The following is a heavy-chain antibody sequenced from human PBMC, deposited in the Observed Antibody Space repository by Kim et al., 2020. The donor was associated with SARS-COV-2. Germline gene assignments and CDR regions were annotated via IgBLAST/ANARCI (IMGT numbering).Heavy chain of an antibody. CDR1: GFTFSSYG. V-gene: IGHV3-33*01. D-gene: IGHD3-3*01. CDR3: ARDRTSNFWSGSYFDY. Sequence: GGSLRLSCAASGFTFSSYGMHWVRQAPGKGLEWVAVIWYDGSNKYYADSVKGRFTISRDNSKNTLYLQMNSLRAEDTAVYYCARDRTSNFWSGSYFDYWGQGTLVTVSS. CDR2: IWYDGSNK. J-gene: IGHJ4*02.